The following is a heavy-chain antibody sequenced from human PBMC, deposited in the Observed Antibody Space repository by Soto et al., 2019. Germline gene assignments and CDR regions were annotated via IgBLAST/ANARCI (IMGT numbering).Heavy chain of an antibody. V-gene: IGHV3-7*01. Sequence: EVQLVESGGGLVQPGGSLRLSCTASGFTFRNYWMDWVRQAPGKGLEWVANINQDGSEKHYVDSVKGRFTISRDNAKNSLYLQMTSLTAEDSALYYCARSLDYWGQGTLVTVSS. CDR1: GFTFRNYW. J-gene: IGHJ4*02. CDR3: ARSLDY. CDR2: INQDGSEK.